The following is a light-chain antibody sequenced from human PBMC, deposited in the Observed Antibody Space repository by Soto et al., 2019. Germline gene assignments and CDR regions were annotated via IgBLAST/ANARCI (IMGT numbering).Light chain of an antibody. Sequence: DIQMTQSPSTLSGSVGYRVTITCRASQTISSWLAWYQQKPGKAPKLLIYKASTLKSGVPSRFSGSGSGTEFTLTISSLPPDDFATYYCQHYNSYSEAFGQGTKVELK. CDR3: QHYNSYSEA. CDR1: QTISSW. CDR2: KAS. J-gene: IGKJ1*01. V-gene: IGKV1-5*03.